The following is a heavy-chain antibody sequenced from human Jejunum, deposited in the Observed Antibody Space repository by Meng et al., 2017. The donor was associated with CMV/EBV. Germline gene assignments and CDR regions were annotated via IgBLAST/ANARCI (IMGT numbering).Heavy chain of an antibody. V-gene: IGHV4-61*02. Sequence: QVQLQESGPGLVKPSQTLSLTRTVSGGSMSSGDYFWTWIRQPAGKGLEWIGRIYASGSTSYHPSLESRLTISVDTSKNQFSLKMSSVTAADTAVYYCARGRLQSEYFDYWGQGTLVTVSS. J-gene: IGHJ4*02. CDR1: GGSMSSGDYF. D-gene: IGHD5-24*01. CDR2: IYASGST. CDR3: ARGRLQSEYFDY.